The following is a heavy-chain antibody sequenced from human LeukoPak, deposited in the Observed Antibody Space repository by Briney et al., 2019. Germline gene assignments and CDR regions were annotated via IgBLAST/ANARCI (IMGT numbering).Heavy chain of an antibody. V-gene: IGHV4-4*07. CDR3: ARDLVYFCSSTSCYNYNWFDP. Sequence: SETLSLTCTVSGGSISSHYWSWIRQPAGKGLEWIGRIYTSGSTNYNPSLKSRVTMSVDTSKNQFSLKLSSVTAADTAVYYCARDLVYFCSSTSCYNYNWFDPWGQGTLVTVSS. J-gene: IGHJ5*02. CDR1: GGSISSHY. D-gene: IGHD2-2*02. CDR2: IYTSGST.